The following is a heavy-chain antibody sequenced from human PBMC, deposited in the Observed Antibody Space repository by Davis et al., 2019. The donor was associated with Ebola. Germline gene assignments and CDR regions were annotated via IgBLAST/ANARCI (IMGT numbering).Heavy chain of an antibody. Sequence: PGGSLRLSCAASGFTFSSYAMSWVRQAPGKGLEWVSAISGSGGSTYYADSVKGRFTISRDNSKNTLYLQMNSLRAEDTAVYYCAKDAIVVVTATDHFQHWGQGTLVTVSS. CDR2: ISGSGGST. V-gene: IGHV3-23*01. CDR1: GFTFSSYA. CDR3: AKDAIVVVTATDHFQH. D-gene: IGHD2-21*02. J-gene: IGHJ1*01.